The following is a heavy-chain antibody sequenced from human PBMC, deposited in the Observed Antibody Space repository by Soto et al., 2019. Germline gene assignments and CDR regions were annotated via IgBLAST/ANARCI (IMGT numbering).Heavy chain of an antibody. CDR1: GFTFWGDW. CDR2: IKQDGSAK. CDR3: ARDFNGGCSYDPGDS. Sequence: PGGSLRLSCVASGFTFWGDWMRWVRQAPGKGLEWVANIKQDGSAKQYLDSVRGRFTISRDNSKNSVYLQMNSLRAEDTALYYCARDFNGGCSYDPGDSWGQGTLVTVSS. D-gene: IGHD2-8*01. J-gene: IGHJ1*01. V-gene: IGHV3-7*01.